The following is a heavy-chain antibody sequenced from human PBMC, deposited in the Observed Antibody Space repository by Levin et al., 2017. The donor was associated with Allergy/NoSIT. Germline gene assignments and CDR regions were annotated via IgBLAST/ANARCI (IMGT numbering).Heavy chain of an antibody. V-gene: IGHV3-23*01. CDR2: ISGSGGST. J-gene: IGHJ4*02. CDR3: AKDGEYSGSYWGY. CDR1: GFTFSSYA. D-gene: IGHD1-26*01. Sequence: ETLSLTCAASGFTFSSYAMSWVRQAPGKGLEWVSAISGSGGSTYYADSVKGRFTISRDNSKNTLYLQMNSLRAEDTAVYYCAKDGEYSGSYWGYWGQGTLVTVSS.